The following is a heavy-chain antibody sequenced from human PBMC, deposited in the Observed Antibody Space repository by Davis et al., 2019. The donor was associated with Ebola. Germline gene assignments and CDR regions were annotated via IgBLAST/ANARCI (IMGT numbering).Heavy chain of an antibody. Sequence: GGSLRLSCAASGFTFSYYAMHWVRQAPGKGLEWVAVISYDGSNKYYADSVKGRFTISRDNSKNTLYLQMNSLRPEDTAVYYCARQYQWLVRRFDAFDIWGQGTMVTVSS. V-gene: IGHV3-30-3*01. J-gene: IGHJ3*02. CDR3: ARQYQWLVRRFDAFDI. D-gene: IGHD6-19*01. CDR2: ISYDGSNK. CDR1: GFTFSYYA.